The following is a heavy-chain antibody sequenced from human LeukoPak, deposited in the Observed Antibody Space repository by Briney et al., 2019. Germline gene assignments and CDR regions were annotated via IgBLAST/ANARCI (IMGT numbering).Heavy chain of an antibody. Sequence: GASVKVSCKVSGYTLTELSMHWVRQAPGKGLEWMGGFDPEDGETIYAQKFEGRVTMTEDTSTDTAYMDLSSLRSEDTAVYYCATRVVPAAIRWNYAGDYFDYWGQGTLVTVSS. J-gene: IGHJ4*02. D-gene: IGHD2-2*02. V-gene: IGHV1-24*01. CDR3: ATRVVPAAIRWNYAGDYFDY. CDR2: FDPEDGET. CDR1: GYTLTELS.